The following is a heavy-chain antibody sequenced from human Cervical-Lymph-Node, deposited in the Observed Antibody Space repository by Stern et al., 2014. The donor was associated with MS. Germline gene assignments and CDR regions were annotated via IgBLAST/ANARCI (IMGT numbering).Heavy chain of an antibody. V-gene: IGHV4-59*01. CDR2: IHNSGST. D-gene: IGHD6-13*01. Sequence: QVQLQESGPGLVKPSETLSLTCTVSGGSISSYYWSWIRQPPGKGLAWIGNIHNSGSTNYNPSLKSRVTISVDTSKNQFSLKLSSVTAADTAVYFCARGYSSSWYWFDSWGQGTQVTVSS. J-gene: IGHJ5*01. CDR3: ARGYSSSWYWFDS. CDR1: GGSISSYY.